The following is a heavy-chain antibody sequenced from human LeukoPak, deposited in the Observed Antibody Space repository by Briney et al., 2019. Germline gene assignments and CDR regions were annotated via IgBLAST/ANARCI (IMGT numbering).Heavy chain of an antibody. J-gene: IGHJ4*02. V-gene: IGHV4-34*01. CDR1: GGSFRGYY. CDR3: AKHLWFGDTIDY. Sequence: PSETLSLTCAVYGGSFRGYYWSWIRQPPGKGLEWIGEINHSGSTYYNPSLKSRVTISVDTSKNQFSLKLSSVTAADTAVYYCAKHLWFGDTIDYWGQGTLVTVSS. CDR2: INHSGST. D-gene: IGHD3-10*01.